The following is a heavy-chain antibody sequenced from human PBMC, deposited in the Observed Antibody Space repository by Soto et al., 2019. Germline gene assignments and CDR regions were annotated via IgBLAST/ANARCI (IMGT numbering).Heavy chain of an antibody. J-gene: IGHJ6*02. CDR2: INHSGST. V-gene: IGHV4-34*01. CDR3: ARARYCRSTSCYAGRVGYYYYYGMDV. Sequence: SETLSLTCAVYGGSFSGYYWSWIRQPPGKGLEWIGEINHSGSTNYNPSLKSRVTISVDTSKNQFSLKLSSVTAADTAVYYCARARYCRSTSCYAGRVGYYYYYGMDVWGQGTTVTVSS. CDR1: GGSFSGYY. D-gene: IGHD2-2*01.